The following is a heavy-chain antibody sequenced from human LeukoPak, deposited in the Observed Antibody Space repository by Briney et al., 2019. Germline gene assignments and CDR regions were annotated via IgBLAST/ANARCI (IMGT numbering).Heavy chain of an antibody. D-gene: IGHD4-23*01. J-gene: IGHJ6*03. CDR1: GFTFSIYG. V-gene: IGHV3-33*06. CDR2: IWYDGSNK. CDR3: AKEGGNRRKAYYYMAV. Sequence: MTFSCAESGFTFSIYGGHRRRMAKGKGLEWVAVIWYDGSNKYYADYVKGRFTISRDNSKNTLYLQMNSLRAEDTAVYYCAKEGGNRRKAYYYMAVWGKGTTVTVSS.